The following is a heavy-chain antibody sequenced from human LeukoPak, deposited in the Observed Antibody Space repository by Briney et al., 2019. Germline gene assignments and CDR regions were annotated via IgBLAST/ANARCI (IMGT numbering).Heavy chain of an antibody. CDR1: GDDITSRSSY. Sequence: MASETLSLTCIVSGDDITSRSSYWGWIRQPPGRGLEWIASIYHSGTTKYNPSLTSRVTISVDTSKSRISLKVRSVTAADTAVYYCARHSVTEMIFGFDNWGQGTLVTVPS. D-gene: IGHD3/OR15-3a*01. CDR2: IYHSGTT. CDR3: ARHSVTEMIFGFDN. J-gene: IGHJ4*02. V-gene: IGHV4-39*01.